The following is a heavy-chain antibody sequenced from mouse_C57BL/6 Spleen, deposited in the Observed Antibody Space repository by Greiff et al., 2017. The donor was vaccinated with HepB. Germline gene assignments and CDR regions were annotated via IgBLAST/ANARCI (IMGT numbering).Heavy chain of an antibody. CDR1: GYTFTDYN. CDR3: ARWRDFAGAMDY. V-gene: IGHV1-18*01. Sequence: VQLVESGPELVKPGASVKIPCKASGYTFTDYNMDWVKQSHGKSLEWIGDINPNNGGTIYNQKFKGKATLTVDKSSSTAYMELRSLTSEDTAVYYCARWRDFAGAMDYWGQGTSVTVSS. J-gene: IGHJ4*01. CDR2: INPNNGGT.